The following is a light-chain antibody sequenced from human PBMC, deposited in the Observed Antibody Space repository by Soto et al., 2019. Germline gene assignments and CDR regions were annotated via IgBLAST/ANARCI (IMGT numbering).Light chain of an antibody. CDR3: QQSFSTLWT. V-gene: IGKV1-39*01. CDR1: QSISWY. J-gene: IGKJ1*01. Sequence: DIQMTQSPSSLSASVGDRVTITCRASQSISWYLNWYQQKPGKAPKLRIYTASSLQSGVTSRFSGRRSGTDLTLTITSLQPEDFATYCCQQSFSTLWTFGQGTKVEIK. CDR2: TAS.